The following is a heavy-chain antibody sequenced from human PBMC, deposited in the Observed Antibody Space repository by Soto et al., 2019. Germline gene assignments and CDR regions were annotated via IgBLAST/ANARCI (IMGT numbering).Heavy chain of an antibody. D-gene: IGHD5-12*01. Sequence: HSQTLSLTCAISGDSVSSNSAAWNWIRQSPSRGLEWLGRTYYRSKWYNDYAVSVKSRITINPDTSKNQFSLQLNSVTPEDTAVYYCARVTIVATIWAFDYWGQGTLVTVSS. J-gene: IGHJ4*02. CDR3: ARVTIVATIWAFDY. CDR2: TYYRSKWYN. CDR1: GDSVSSNSAA. V-gene: IGHV6-1*01.